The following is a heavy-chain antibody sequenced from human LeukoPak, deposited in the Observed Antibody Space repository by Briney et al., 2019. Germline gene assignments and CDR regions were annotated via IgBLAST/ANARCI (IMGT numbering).Heavy chain of an antibody. V-gene: IGHV1-46*01. J-gene: IGHJ6*03. CDR1: GYTFTSYY. CDR3: ARDGYSYGQGRYYYYYYMDV. CDR2: INPSGGST. Sequence: GASVKVSCKASGYTFTSYYMHWVRQAPGQGLEWMGIINPSGGSTSYAQKFQGRVIMTRDTSTSTVYMELSSLRSEDTAVYYCARDGYSYGQGRYYYYYYMDVWGKGTTVTVSS. D-gene: IGHD5-18*01.